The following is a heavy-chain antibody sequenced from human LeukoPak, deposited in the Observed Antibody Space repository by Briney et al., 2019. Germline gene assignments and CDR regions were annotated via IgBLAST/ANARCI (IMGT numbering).Heavy chain of an antibody. D-gene: IGHD3-9*01. CDR2: IYSGGST. Sequence: GGSLRLSYAASGFTVSSNYMSWVRQAPGKGLEWVSVIYSGGSTYYADSVKGRFTISRDNSKNTLYLQMNSLRAEDTAVYYCARERNILTGYDYWGQGTLVTVSS. CDR1: GFTVSSNY. CDR3: ARERNILTGYDY. J-gene: IGHJ4*02. V-gene: IGHV3-53*01.